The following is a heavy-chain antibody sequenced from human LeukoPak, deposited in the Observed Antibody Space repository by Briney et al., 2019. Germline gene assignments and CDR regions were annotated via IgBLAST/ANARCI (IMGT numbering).Heavy chain of an antibody. CDR2: INHSGST. CDR1: GGSFSGYY. V-gene: IGHV4-34*01. CDR3: ARVPPTGGSYWVYYYYGMDV. D-gene: IGHD1-26*01. J-gene: IGHJ6*02. Sequence: SETLSLTCAVYGGSFSGYYWSWIRQPPGKGLEWIGEINHSGSTNYNPSLKSRVTISVDTSKNQFSLKLSSVTAADTAVYYCARVPPTGGSYWVYYYYGMDVWGQGTTVTVSS.